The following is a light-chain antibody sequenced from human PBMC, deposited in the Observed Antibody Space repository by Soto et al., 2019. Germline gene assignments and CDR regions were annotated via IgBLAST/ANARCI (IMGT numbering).Light chain of an antibody. Sequence: EIVLTQSPATLSVSPGDRATLSCRASQSVSTNVAWYQQKPGQAPRLLIYGASTRATGIPDRFSGSGSATDFTLTISRLEPEDFAVYYCQQYHTSPLTFGGGTKVDI. J-gene: IGKJ4*01. CDR3: QQYHTSPLT. V-gene: IGKV3-20*01. CDR2: GAS. CDR1: QSVSTN.